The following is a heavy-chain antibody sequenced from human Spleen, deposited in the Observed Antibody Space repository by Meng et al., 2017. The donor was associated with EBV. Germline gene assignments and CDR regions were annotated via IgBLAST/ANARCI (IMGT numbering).Heavy chain of an antibody. CDR3: ARGSSGYFSIDL. V-gene: IGHV4-4*02. CDR2: IFHSGNT. J-gene: IGHJ5*02. Sequence: QVELAESGPGLVKPSGTLSLTCAVSGDSISSNWWSWVRQPPGKGLEWIGEIFHSGNTNYNPSLKSRVALSVDKSKNQISLNLNSVTAADTALYYCARGSSGYFSIDLWGQGTLVTVSS. CDR1: GDSISSNW. D-gene: IGHD3-22*01.